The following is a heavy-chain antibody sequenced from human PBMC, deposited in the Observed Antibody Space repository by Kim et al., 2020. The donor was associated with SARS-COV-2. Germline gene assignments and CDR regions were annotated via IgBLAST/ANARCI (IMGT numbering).Heavy chain of an antibody. CDR1: GFTFSSYG. V-gene: IGHV3-30*18. J-gene: IGHJ4*02. CDR2: ISYDGSYK. D-gene: IGHD2-8*01. CDR3: AKDQGGYCSNGVCFPFDY. Sequence: GGSLRLSCVASGFTFSSYGMHWVRQAPGKGLEWVAVISYDGSYKYYADSVMGRFTISRDNSKNTLYLQMDSLRAEDTAVYYCAKDQGGYCSNGVCFPFDYWGQGTLVTVSS.